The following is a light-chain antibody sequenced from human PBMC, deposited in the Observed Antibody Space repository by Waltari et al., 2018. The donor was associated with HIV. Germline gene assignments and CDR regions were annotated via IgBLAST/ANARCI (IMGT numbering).Light chain of an antibody. CDR2: EVS. V-gene: IGLV2-23*02. J-gene: IGLJ2*01. CDR3: CSYAGSSTTVL. Sequence: QSALTQPASVSGSPGQSITISCTGTSSDVGSYNLVSWYQQNPGKAPKLMIYEVSKWPSGVSNRFSGSKSANTASLTISGLQAEDEADYYCCSYAGSSTTVLFGGGTKLTVL. CDR1: SSDVGSYNL.